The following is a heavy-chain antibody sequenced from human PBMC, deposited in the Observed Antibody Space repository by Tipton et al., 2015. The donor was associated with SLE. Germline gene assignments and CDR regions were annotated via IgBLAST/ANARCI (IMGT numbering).Heavy chain of an antibody. J-gene: IGHJ4*02. V-gene: IGHV1-18*01. Sequence: QLVQSGTEVKKPGASVKVSCKASGYTFGTYGISWVRQAPGQGLEWMGWISAYNGSTNYAQNFQGRVTMTTDTSTRTAYMELRSLRSDDTAVYFCARDTFYYDSSGNWPHAHFDYWGQGTRVTVSS. D-gene: IGHD3-22*01. CDR3: ARDTFYYDSSGNWPHAHFDY. CDR1: GYTFGTYG. CDR2: ISAYNGST.